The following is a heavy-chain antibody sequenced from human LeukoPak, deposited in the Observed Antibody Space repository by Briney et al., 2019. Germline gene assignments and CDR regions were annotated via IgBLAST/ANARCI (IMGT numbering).Heavy chain of an antibody. V-gene: IGHV3-23*01. Sequence: GGSLRLSCAASGFTFSSYAMSWVRQAPGKGLEWVSAISGSGGSTYYADSVKGRFTISRDNSKSTLYLQMNSLRAEDTAVYYCAKEGYDSSGYYYFDYWGQGTLVTVSS. J-gene: IGHJ4*02. D-gene: IGHD3-22*01. CDR3: AKEGYDSSGYYYFDY. CDR2: ISGSGGST. CDR1: GFTFSSYA.